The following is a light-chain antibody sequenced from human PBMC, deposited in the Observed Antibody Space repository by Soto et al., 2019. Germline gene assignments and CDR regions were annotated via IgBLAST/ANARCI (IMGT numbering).Light chain of an antibody. CDR2: AAS. J-gene: IGKJ4*01. Sequence: DIQLTKSPSSLSASVGDRVTITCRASQAISNYLAWYQQKPGKVPKLLIYAASTLQSGVPSRFSGSGSGTDFTLTISSLQPEDVATYYCQKYNSALTFGGGTKVEIK. V-gene: IGKV1-27*01. CDR3: QKYNSALT. CDR1: QAISNY.